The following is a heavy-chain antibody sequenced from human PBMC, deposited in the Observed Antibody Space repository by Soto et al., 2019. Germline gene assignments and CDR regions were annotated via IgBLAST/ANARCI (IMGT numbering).Heavy chain of an antibody. CDR2: IYYSGST. J-gene: IGHJ3*02. CDR3: ARDLGYSSGWYPSRAFDI. D-gene: IGHD6-19*01. CDR1: GGSISSYY. V-gene: IGHV4-59*01. Sequence: SETLSLTCTVSGGSISSYYWSWIRQPPGKGLEWIGYIYYSGSTNYNPSLKSRVTISVDTSKDQFSLKLSSVTAADTAVYYCARDLGYSSGWYPSRAFDIWGQGTMVTVSS.